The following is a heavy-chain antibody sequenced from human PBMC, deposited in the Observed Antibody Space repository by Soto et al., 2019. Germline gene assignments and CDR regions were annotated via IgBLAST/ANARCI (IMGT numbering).Heavy chain of an antibody. Sequence: TLSLTCTVSGASISSYYWAWIRQPPGKGLEWIGYIFYSGSTKYNPSLKSRVTISVGTSKSHFSLNLTSVTAADTAVYYCARDKGRYDSGMDVWGQGTTVTVSS. CDR3: ARDKGRYDSGMDV. V-gene: IGHV4-59*01. D-gene: IGHD3-9*01. CDR2: IFYSGST. J-gene: IGHJ6*02. CDR1: GASISSYY.